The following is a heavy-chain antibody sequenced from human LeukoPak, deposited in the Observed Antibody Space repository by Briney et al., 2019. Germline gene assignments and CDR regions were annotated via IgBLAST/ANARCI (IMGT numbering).Heavy chain of an antibody. CDR3: VLNWNY. D-gene: IGHD1-20*01. Sequence: GGSLRLSCAASGFTFSNYNMNWVRQAPGKGLEWVSCITSSGSIYYADSVRGRFTISRDNVKNSLYLQMRSLRGEDTAIYYCVLNWNYWGQGTLVTVSP. J-gene: IGHJ4*02. V-gene: IGHV3-69-1*01. CDR1: GFTFSNYN. CDR2: ITSSGSI.